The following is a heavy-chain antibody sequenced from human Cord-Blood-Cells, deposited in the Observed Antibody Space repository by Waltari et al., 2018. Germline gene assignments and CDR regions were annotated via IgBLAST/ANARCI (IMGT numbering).Heavy chain of an antibody. V-gene: IGHV4-38-2*01. CDR3: ARIRRDGYNYYFDY. J-gene: IGHJ4*02. CDR1: GSSISSGYY. Sequence: QVQLQESGPGLVKPSETLSLTCAVSGSSISSGYYWGWIRQPPGKGLEWIGSIYHSGSTYYNPSLKSRVTISVDTSKNQFSLKLSSVTAADTAVYYCARIRRDGYNYYFDYWGQGTLVTVSS. CDR2: IYHSGST. D-gene: IGHD5-12*01.